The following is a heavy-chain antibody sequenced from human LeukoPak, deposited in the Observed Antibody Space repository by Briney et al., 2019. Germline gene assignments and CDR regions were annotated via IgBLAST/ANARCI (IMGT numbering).Heavy chain of an antibody. CDR1: GGSISSSSYY. CDR2: IYYSGST. V-gene: IGHV4-39*01. D-gene: IGHD6-13*01. CDR3: ARVVGSWYGLGAFDI. J-gene: IGHJ3*02. Sequence: TSETLSLTCTVSGGSISSSSYYWGWIRQPPGKGLEWIGSIYYSGSTYYNPSLKSRVTISVDTSKNQFSLKLSSVTAADTAVYYCARVVGSWYGLGAFDIWGQGTMVTVSS.